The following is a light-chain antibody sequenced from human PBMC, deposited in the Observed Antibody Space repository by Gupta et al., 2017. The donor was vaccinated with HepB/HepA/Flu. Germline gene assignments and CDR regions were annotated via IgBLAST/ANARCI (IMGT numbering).Light chain of an antibody. CDR1: QSVSSSY. J-gene: IGKJ1*01. Sequence: ELVLTQSPGTLSLSPGERATLSCRASQSVSSSYLAWYQQKPGKAPRLLIYGASSRATGIPDRFSGSGSGTDGTLTISRLEPEDFAVYDCQQYGSSPWTFGQGTKVDIK. CDR2: GAS. CDR3: QQYGSSPWT. V-gene: IGKV3-20*01.